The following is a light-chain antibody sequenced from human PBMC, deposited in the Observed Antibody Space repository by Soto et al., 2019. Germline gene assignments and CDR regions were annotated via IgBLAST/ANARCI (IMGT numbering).Light chain of an antibody. V-gene: IGKV3-20*01. Sequence: VMTQSPATLSVSPGERATLSCRASQTILSNLAWYQRKPGQAPRLLLYGASTRATGIPARFSGGGSGTDFTLTISRLEPEDFAVYYCQQYGSSPITFGQGTRLEI. CDR3: QQYGSSPIT. CDR1: QTILSN. J-gene: IGKJ5*01. CDR2: GAS.